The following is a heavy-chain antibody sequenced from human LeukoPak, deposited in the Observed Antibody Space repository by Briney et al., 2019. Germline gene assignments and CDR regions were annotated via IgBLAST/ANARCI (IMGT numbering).Heavy chain of an antibody. CDR3: AKERGAAAATVYFDY. D-gene: IGHD6-13*01. Sequence: GGSLRLSCAASGFNFRSYGMHWVRQAPGKGLEWVAVISYDGSNKRYADSVKGRFTISRDNSKNTLYVQINSLRAEDAAVYYCAKERGAAAATVYFDYRGQGTLVTVSS. J-gene: IGHJ4*02. CDR1: GFNFRSYG. CDR2: ISYDGSNK. V-gene: IGHV3-30*18.